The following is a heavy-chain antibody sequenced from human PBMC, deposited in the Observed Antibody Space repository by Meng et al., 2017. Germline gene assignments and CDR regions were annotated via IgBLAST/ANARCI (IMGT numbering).Heavy chain of an antibody. J-gene: IGHJ4*02. CDR1: GYTFTSYG. CDR2: ISAYNGNT. V-gene: IGHV1-18*01. CDR3: ARYCSGGSCYRSFDY. Sequence: ASVKVSCKASGYTFTSYGISWVRRAPGQRLEWMGWISAYNGNTNYAQKLQGRVTMTTDTSTSTAYMELRSLRSDDTAVYYCARYCSGGSCYRSFDYWGQGTLVTVSS. D-gene: IGHD2-15*01.